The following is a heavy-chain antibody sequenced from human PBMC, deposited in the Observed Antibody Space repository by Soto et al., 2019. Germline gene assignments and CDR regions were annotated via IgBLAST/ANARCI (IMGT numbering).Heavy chain of an antibody. CDR2: IYYSGST. CDR3: ARDRGYSYEIDY. Sequence: SETLSLTCTVSGGSISSGGYYWSWIRQHPGKGLEWIGYIYYSGSTYYNPSLKSRVTISVDTSKNQFSLKLSSVTAADTAVYYCARDRGYSYEIDYWGQGTLVTVSS. J-gene: IGHJ4*02. D-gene: IGHD5-18*01. CDR1: GGSISSGGYY. V-gene: IGHV4-31*03.